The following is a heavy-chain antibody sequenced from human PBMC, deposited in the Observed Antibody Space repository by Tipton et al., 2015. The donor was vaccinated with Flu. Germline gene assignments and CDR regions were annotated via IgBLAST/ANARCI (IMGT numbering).Heavy chain of an antibody. J-gene: IGHJ5*02. Sequence: TLSLTCTVSGGSISSSSYYWGWIRQPPGKGLEWIGSIYYSGSTYYNPSLKSRVTISVDRSKNQFSLKLSSVTAADTAVYYCARGRYGDEGFDPWGQGTLVTVSS. CDR3: ARGRYGDEGFDP. CDR2: IYYSGST. V-gene: IGHV4-39*07. D-gene: IGHD4-17*01. CDR1: GGSISSSSYY.